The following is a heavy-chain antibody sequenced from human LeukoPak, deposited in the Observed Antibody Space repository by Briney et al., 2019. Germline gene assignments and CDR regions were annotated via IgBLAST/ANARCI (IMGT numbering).Heavy chain of an antibody. J-gene: IGHJ5*02. D-gene: IGHD6-13*01. Sequence: SETLSLTCTVSGGSISSSSYYWGWIRQPPGKELEWIGSIYYSGSTYYNPSLKSRVNISVDTSKNQFSLKLSSVTSADTAVYYCAXCLRRSWYISIXXXXFDXXXQXXXVT. CDR1: GGSISSSSYY. CDR3: AXCLRRSWYISIXXXXFDX. V-gene: IGHV4-39*01. CDR2: IYYSGST.